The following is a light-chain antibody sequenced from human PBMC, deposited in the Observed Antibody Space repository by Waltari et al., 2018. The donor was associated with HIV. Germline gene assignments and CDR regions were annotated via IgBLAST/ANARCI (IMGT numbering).Light chain of an antibody. V-gene: IGLV3-19*01. Sequence: SSDLTQDSHVSVALGQTVRITCQGDSLRSYYGSWCQQKPGQAPLRVIYGRDNRPSGIPDRCSGSSSGNSTSLITSEAQAADEAVYYCHSRDSRGYMMFGGGTRLTVL. CDR2: GRD. CDR3: HSRDSRGYMM. J-gene: IGLJ3*02. CDR1: SLRSYY.